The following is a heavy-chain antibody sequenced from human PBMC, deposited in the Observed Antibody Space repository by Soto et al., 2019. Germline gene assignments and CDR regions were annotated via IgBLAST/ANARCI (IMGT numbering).Heavy chain of an antibody. Sequence: ASVKVSCKASGYTFTSYGISWVRQAPGQGLEWMGWISAYNGNTNYAQKLQGRVTMTTDTSTTTAYMELRSLRSDDTAAYYFARGGKITSQNIGISRLDPWGQGTLVTVSS. J-gene: IGHJ5*01. V-gene: IGHV1-18*01. CDR1: GYTFTSYG. CDR2: ISAYNGNT. CDR3: ARGGKITSQNIGISRLDP. D-gene: IGHD1-1*01.